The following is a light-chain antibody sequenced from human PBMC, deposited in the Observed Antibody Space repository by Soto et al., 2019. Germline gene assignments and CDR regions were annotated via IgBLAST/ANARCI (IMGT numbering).Light chain of an antibody. CDR2: KAS. Sequence: DIQMTQSPSTLSASVGDRVTITCRASQTISNWLAWYQQRPGKAPNLLIYKASSLESGVSSRFSGSGFGTEFTLTISSLQPDDFATYYCQHYNRYPYTFGQGTKLEIK. J-gene: IGKJ2*01. CDR1: QTISNW. CDR3: QHYNRYPYT. V-gene: IGKV1-5*03.